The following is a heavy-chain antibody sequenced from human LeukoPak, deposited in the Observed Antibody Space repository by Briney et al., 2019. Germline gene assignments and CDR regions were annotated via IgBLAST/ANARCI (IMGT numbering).Heavy chain of an antibody. J-gene: IGHJ4*02. CDR1: GFSFNIYS. CDR2: TGSMGSTI. Sequence: PGGSLRLSCSASGFSFNIYSMSWVRPSPGKAREWIAYTGSMGSTIHYADSVKGRFTISRDNAKKPLYLQMDTLRGDDTAVYYCARVGGRGIDYWGQGRLVSVSS. V-gene: IGHV3-48*01. CDR3: ARVGGRGIDY.